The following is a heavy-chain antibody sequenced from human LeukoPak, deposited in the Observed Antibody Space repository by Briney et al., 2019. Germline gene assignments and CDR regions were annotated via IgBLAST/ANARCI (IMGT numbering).Heavy chain of an antibody. CDR3: ARDPTFGLHCSGGRCPGGYFDY. J-gene: IGHJ4*02. D-gene: IGHD2-15*01. Sequence: GASVKVSCKASGYTFTGYYMHWVRQAPGQGLEWMGWISAYNGNTNYAQKLQGRVTMTTDTSTSTAYMELRSLRSDDTAVYYRARDPTFGLHCSGGRCPGGYFDYWGQGTLVTVSS. CDR1: GYTFTGYY. V-gene: IGHV1-18*04. CDR2: ISAYNGNT.